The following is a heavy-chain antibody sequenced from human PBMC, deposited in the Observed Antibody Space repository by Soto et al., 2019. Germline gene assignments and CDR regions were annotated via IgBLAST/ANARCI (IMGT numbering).Heavy chain of an antibody. CDR2: INHSGST. CDR1: GGSFSGYY. J-gene: IGHJ6*02. D-gene: IGHD6-13*01. V-gene: IGHV4-34*01. CDR3: ARDNRVNIAAAGRYYYYYGMDV. Sequence: SETLSLTCAVYGGSFSGYYWSWIRQPPGKGLAWIGEINHSGSTNYDPSLKSRVTISVDTSKNQFSLKLSSVTAADTAVYYCARDNRVNIAAAGRYYYYYGMDVWGQGTTVTISS.